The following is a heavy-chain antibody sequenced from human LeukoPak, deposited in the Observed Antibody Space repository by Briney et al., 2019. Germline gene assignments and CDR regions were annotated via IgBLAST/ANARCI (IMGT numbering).Heavy chain of an antibody. CDR1: GYTFTGYY. CDR2: INPSGGST. Sequence: ASVKVSCKASGYTFTGYYMHWVRQAPGQGLEWMGIINPSGGSTSYAQKFQGRVTMTRDTSTSTVYMELSSLRSEDTAVYYCARGSYGSGSYLVKDGDYWGQGTLVTVSS. V-gene: IGHV1-46*01. CDR3: ARGSYGSGSYLVKDGDY. J-gene: IGHJ4*02. D-gene: IGHD3-10*01.